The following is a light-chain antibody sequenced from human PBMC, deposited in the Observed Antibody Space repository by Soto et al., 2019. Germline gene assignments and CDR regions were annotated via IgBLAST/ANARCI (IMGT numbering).Light chain of an antibody. J-gene: IGKJ1*01. CDR2: GAS. Sequence: EIVLTQSPGTLSLSPGERATLSCRASQSVSSSYLAWYQQKPGQAPRLLIYGASSRATGIPDRFSGSGSGTDFTLTISRLEPEDFAVYYCQQYRSSPKTSGQGTKVEIK. CDR1: QSVSSSY. V-gene: IGKV3-20*01. CDR3: QQYRSSPKT.